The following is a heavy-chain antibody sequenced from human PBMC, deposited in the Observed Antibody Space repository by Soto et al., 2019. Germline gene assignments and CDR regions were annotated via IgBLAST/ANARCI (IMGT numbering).Heavy chain of an antibody. D-gene: IGHD3-10*01. V-gene: IGHV1-18*01. CDR2: VSSYNGNT. J-gene: IGHJ4*02. CDR3: AREVEGSYSPADF. CDR1: GYTFTDHG. Sequence: QVQWVQSGPEVKKPGAAVTVSCKTSGYTFTDHGIDWVRQAPGPGLEWVGWVSSYNGNTNYAYNLKDRVIMTTDASTITAYMELRGLRSDDTAVYYCAREVEGSYSPADFWGQGTPVTVSS.